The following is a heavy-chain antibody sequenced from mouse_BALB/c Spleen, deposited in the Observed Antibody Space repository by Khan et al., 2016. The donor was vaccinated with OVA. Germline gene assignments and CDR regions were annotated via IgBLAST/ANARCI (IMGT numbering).Heavy chain of an antibody. D-gene: IGHD2-14*01. CDR3: ARVGYNETMDC. J-gene: IGHJ4*01. V-gene: IGHV9-3-1*01. Sequence: LVESGPELMKPGETVQISCKASGFTFTNYGMNWVKQAPGKGLKWMGWINTYTGELTFVDDFKGRFAFSLDTSASTAYLQINSLKDEDTATYFCARVGYNETMDCWSEGTSVTVSS. CDR2: INTYTGEL. CDR1: GFTFTNYG.